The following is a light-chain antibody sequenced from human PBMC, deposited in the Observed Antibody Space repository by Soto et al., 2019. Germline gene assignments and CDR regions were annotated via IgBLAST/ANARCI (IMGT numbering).Light chain of an antibody. CDR1: QSIRTA. CDR2: AAS. V-gene: IGKV1-6*01. Sequence: IQMTQSPSTLSASVGDRVTITCRASQSIRTALGWYQQKPGKVPKLLIYAASILQSGVPSRFSGSGSGTDFTLTISSLQPEDFATYYCLLDFRYFWAFGQGTKVDIK. CDR3: LLDFRYFWA. J-gene: IGKJ1*01.